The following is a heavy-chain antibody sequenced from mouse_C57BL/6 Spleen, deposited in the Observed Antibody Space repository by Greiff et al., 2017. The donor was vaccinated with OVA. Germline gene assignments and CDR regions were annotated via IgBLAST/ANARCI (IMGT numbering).Heavy chain of an antibody. V-gene: IGHV1-74*01. CDR2: IHPSDSDT. CDR3: AMYYGSSYVDWYFDV. D-gene: IGHD1-1*01. J-gene: IGHJ1*03. Sequence: QVQLQQPGAELVKPGASVKVSCKASGYTFTSYWMHWVKQRPGQGLEWIGRIHPSDSDTNYNQKFKGKATLTVDKSSSTAYMQLSSLTSEDSAVYYCAMYYGSSYVDWYFDVWGTGTTVTVSS. CDR1: GYTFTSYW.